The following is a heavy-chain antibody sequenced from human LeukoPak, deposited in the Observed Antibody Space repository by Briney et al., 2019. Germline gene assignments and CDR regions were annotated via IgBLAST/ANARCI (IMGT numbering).Heavy chain of an antibody. CDR3: TTDYYDYVWGSYRPDY. Sequence: GGSLRLSCAASGLTFSNAWMSWVRQAPGQGLEWVARIKTKTDGEKTDYAAPVKGRFTISRDDSKNTLYLQMNSLKTEDTAVYYCTTDYYDYVWGSYRPDYWGQGTLVTVSS. J-gene: IGHJ4*02. D-gene: IGHD3-16*02. CDR2: IKTKTDGEKT. V-gene: IGHV3-15*01. CDR1: GLTFSNAW.